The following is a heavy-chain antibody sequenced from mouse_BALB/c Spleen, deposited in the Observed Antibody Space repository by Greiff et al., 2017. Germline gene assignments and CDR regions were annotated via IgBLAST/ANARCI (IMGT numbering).Heavy chain of an antibody. Sequence: EVMLVESGGGLVQPGGSRKLSCAASGFTFSSFGMHWVRQAPEKGLEWVAYISSGSSTIYYADTVKGRFTISRDNPKNTLFLQMTSLRSEDTAMYYCARIHYYGRYFDYWGQGTTLTVSS. CDR3: ARIHYYGRYFDY. D-gene: IGHD1-2*01. V-gene: IGHV5-17*02. J-gene: IGHJ2*01. CDR1: GFTFSSFG. CDR2: ISSGSSTI.